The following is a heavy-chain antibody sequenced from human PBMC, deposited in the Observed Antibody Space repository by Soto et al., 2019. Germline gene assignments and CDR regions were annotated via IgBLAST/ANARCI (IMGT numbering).Heavy chain of an antibody. Sequence: ASVKVSCKASGYTFTSYAMHWVRQAPGQRLEWMGWINAGNGNTKYSQKFQGRVTITRDTSASTAYMELSSLRSEDTDVYYCASGGYYYDSSGYYYDYFDYWGQGTLVTVSS. D-gene: IGHD3-22*01. V-gene: IGHV1-3*01. CDR1: GYTFTSYA. J-gene: IGHJ4*02. CDR2: INAGNGNT. CDR3: ASGGYYYDSSGYYYDYFDY.